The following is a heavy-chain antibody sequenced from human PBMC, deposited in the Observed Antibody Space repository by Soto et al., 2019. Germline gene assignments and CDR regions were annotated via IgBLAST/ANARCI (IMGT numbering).Heavy chain of an antibody. CDR2: IYYSGST. D-gene: IGHD2-2*01. V-gene: IGHV4-59*08. CDR1: GGSIGSYY. Sequence: SETLSLTCSVSGGSIGSYYWSWIRQPPGKGLEWIGYIYYSGSTNYNPSLESRVTISVDTSKNQFSLKVSSVTVADTAVYYCARLGGYCSSTSCYGYYGMDVWGQGTTVTVSS. J-gene: IGHJ6*02. CDR3: ARLGGYCSSTSCYGYYGMDV.